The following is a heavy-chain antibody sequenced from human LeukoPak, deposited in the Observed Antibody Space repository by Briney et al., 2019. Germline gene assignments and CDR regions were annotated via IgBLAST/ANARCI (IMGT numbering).Heavy chain of an antibody. CDR3: ARGDIVVVPAAIATSDYYGMDV. CDR2: IISVGGST. CDR1: GSTFGTNW. D-gene: IGHD2-2*01. Sequence: PGGSRKPSWPAPGSTFGTNWMPWVRQPPGRGLGWAPRIISVGGSTSYADSVKGRFAISRDNAKNTLYLQMNSLRAEDTAVYYCARGDIVVVPAAIATSDYYGMDVWGQGTTVTVPS. J-gene: IGHJ6*02. V-gene: IGHV3-74*01.